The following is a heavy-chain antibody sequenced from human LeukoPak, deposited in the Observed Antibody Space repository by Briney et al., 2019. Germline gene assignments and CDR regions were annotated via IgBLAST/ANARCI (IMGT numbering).Heavy chain of an antibody. CDR3: ASRNYCGRPLPLHL. CDR1: GFTFSHYW. J-gene: IGHJ5*02. V-gene: IGHV3-7*01. Sequence: GGSLSLSCPASGFTFSHYWMTCVRQPAGRVLEWVASINQGGREKYYVGSVKGRFTLSRDNAKNSMFVQVNSLRGEDTAVYYCASRNYCGRPLPLHLWAQGTRVPVPS. D-gene: IGHD1-7*01. CDR2: INQGGREK.